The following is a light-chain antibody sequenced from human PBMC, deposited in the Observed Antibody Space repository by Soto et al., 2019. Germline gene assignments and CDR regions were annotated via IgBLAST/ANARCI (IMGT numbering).Light chain of an antibody. Sequence: DIQVTQSPSTLSAYVGDRVIITCRASQNVNIWLAWYQQRPREAPKLLIYKTSSLESAVPSRFSGSGSGTEFTLTISSLEPDDFGTYFCLQYNSHPYTFGQGTKLEIK. J-gene: IGKJ2*01. V-gene: IGKV1-5*03. CDR1: QNVNIW. CDR2: KTS. CDR3: LQYNSHPYT.